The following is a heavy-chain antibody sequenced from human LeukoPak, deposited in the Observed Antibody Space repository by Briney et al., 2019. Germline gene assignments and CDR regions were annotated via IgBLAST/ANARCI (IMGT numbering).Heavy chain of an antibody. J-gene: IGHJ4*02. D-gene: IGHD3-10*01. CDR2: INPNSGGT. CDR1: GYTFTGYY. V-gene: IGHV1-2*02. Sequence: GASVKVSCKASGYTFTGYYIHWVRQAPGQGLEWMGWINPNSGGTNYAQRFQGRVTMTRDTSISTAYMELSRLRSDDTAVYYCARGPRVSMVRGVIHFDYWGQGTLVTVSS. CDR3: ARGPRVSMVRGVIHFDY.